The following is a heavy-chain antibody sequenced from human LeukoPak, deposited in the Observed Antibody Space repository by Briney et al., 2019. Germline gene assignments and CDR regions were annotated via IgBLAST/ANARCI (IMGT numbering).Heavy chain of an antibody. J-gene: IGHJ4*02. CDR3: ARAYGSGSSLFDY. CDR1: GDSVSSNSAA. CDR2: TYYRSKWYN. V-gene: IGHV6-1*01. Sequence: SQTLSLTCAISGDSVSSNSAAWKWLRQSPSRGLEWLGRTYYRSKWYNDYAVSVKSRITINPDTSKNQFSLQLNSVTPEDTAVYYCARAYGSGSSLFDYWGQGTLVTVSS. D-gene: IGHD3-10*01.